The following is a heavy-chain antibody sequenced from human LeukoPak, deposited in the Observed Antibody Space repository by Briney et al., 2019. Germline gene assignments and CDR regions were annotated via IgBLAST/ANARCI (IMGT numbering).Heavy chain of an antibody. CDR2: IYYSGST. V-gene: IGHV4-59*01. D-gene: IGHD6-19*01. CDR3: ARAGAVAVDMYYFDY. J-gene: IGHJ4*02. CDR1: GGSISSYY. Sequence: SETLSLTCTVSGGSISSYYWSWIRQPPGKGLEWIGYIYYSGSTNYNPSLKSRVTISVDTSKNQFSLKLSSVTAADTAVYYCARAGAVAVDMYYFDYWGQGTLVTVSS.